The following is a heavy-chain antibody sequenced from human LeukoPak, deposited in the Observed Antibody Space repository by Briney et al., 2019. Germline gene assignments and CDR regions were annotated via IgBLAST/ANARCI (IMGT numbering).Heavy chain of an antibody. CDR1: GFTFSIYG. D-gene: IGHD5-18*01. V-gene: IGHV3-33*01. CDR3: ARDVGIRLWFRDYYGLDV. CDR2: IWYDGSNE. J-gene: IGHJ6*02. Sequence: QPGRSLRLSCEASGFTFSIYGMDWVRQAPGKGLGWLAVIWYDGSNEYYADSVKGRFTLSRDNSKNTLYLQMNSLRAEDTAVYYCARDVGIRLWFRDYYGLDVWGQGTTVTVSS.